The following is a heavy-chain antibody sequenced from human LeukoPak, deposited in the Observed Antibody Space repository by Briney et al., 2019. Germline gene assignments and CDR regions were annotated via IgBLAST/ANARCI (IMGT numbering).Heavy chain of an antibody. Sequence: ASVKVSCKASGYTFTSYDLNWVRQATGQRPEWMGWMSPNSGDTGYAQKFQDRVTMTRNTSISTAYMELSSLRSEDTAVYYCARVDRIRLAATYLGGANAFDIWGQGTMVTVSS. D-gene: IGHD2-15*01. V-gene: IGHV1-8*01. CDR1: GYTFTSYD. CDR2: MSPNSGDT. J-gene: IGHJ3*02. CDR3: ARVDRIRLAATYLGGANAFDI.